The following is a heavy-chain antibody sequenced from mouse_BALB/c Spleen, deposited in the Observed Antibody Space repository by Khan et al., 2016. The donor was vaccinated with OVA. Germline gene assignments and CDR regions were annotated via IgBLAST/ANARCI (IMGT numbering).Heavy chain of an antibody. D-gene: IGHD2-10*02. V-gene: IGHV14-1*02. CDR3: ARSGYVAWFAY. CDR2: IDPENGGT. J-gene: IGHJ3*01. Sequence: EVQLQESGTDLVRPGALVKLSCKASGFNIKDYYMHWVKQRPEQGLEWIGWIDPENGGTLYDPKFQGKASVTADTSANTAYLQLSRLTSEDTAVYYCARSGYVAWFAYWGQGTLVTVSA. CDR1: GFNIKDYY.